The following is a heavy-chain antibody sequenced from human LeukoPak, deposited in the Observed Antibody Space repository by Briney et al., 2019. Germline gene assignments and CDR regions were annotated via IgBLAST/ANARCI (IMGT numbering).Heavy chain of an antibody. V-gene: IGHV4-61*01. CDR1: GVSVSSASYY. D-gene: IGHD3-10*02. Sequence: SETLSLTCTVSGVSVSSASYYWSWIRHSPGKGLESIGFIHHSGSANYNPSLKSRVTMSVDTSKNQFSLKMSSVTAADTAVYHCARARRVAVRGLYFDFWGQGALVTVSS. CDR3: ARARRVAVRGLYFDF. J-gene: IGHJ4*02. CDR2: IHHSGSA.